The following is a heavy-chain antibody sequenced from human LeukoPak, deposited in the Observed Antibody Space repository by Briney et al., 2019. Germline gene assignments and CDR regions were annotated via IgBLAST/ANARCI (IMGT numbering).Heavy chain of an antibody. Sequence: SETLSLTCTVSGGSISSSSYYWGWIRQPPGKGLEWIGSIYYSGSTYYNPSLKSRVTISVDTSKNQFSLKLSSVTAADTAVYYCARLQRVRAFDIWGQGTMVT. V-gene: IGHV4-39*01. CDR3: ARLQRVRAFDI. CDR1: GGSISSSSYY. J-gene: IGHJ3*02. CDR2: IYYSGST. D-gene: IGHD4/OR15-4a*01.